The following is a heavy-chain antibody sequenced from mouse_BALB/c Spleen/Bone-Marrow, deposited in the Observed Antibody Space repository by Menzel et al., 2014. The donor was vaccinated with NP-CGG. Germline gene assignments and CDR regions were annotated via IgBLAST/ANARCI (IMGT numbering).Heavy chain of an antibody. CDR3: TFLVKEDFAY. J-gene: IGHJ3*01. V-gene: IGHV1-5*01. CDR1: GYSFTSYW. D-gene: IGHD2-10*02. CDR2: IYPGNSDT. Sequence: EVQLQQSGTVLARPGASVKMSCKASGYSFTSYWMHWVKQRPGQGLEWIGAIYPGNSDTTYKQKFKGKAKLTAVTSASTAYMELSSLTNEDSAVYYCTFLVKEDFAYWGQGTQVTVSA.